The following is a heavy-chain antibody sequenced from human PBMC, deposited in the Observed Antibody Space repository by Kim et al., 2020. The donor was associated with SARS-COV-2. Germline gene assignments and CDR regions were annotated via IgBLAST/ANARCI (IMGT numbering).Heavy chain of an antibody. D-gene: IGHD5-18*01. Sequence: GGSLRLSCAASGFGVTTTHMAWVRQTPGKGLEWVSVIYKGGTIHYAGSVKGRYTISRDVSKNTLDLQMNSLRAEDTAVYYCARDPQDGYGLFDFWGQGTLVTVSS. CDR3: ARDPQDGYGLFDF. J-gene: IGHJ4*02. CDR2: IYKGGTI. CDR1: GFGVTTTH. V-gene: IGHV3-53*01.